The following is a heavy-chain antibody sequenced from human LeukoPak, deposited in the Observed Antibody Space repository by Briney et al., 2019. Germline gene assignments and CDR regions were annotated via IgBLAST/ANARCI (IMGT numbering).Heavy chain of an antibody. J-gene: IGHJ4*02. CDR2: INPNSGGT. CDR1: GYTFTGYY. D-gene: IGHD3-22*01. CDR3: ARDGELYYYDSSGFDY. Sequence: ASVKVSCKASGYTFTGYYMHWVRQAPGQGLEWMGWINPNSGGTNYAQKFQGRVTMTRDTSISTAYMELSRLRSDDTAVYYCARDGELYYYDSSGFDYWGQGTLVTVSS. V-gene: IGHV1-2*02.